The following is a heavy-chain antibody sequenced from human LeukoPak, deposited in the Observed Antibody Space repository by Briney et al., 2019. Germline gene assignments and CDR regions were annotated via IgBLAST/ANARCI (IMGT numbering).Heavy chain of an antibody. Sequence: GGSLRLSCAASGFTFSSYWMHWVRQAPGKGLVRVSRINSDGSSTSYADSVKGRFTISRDNCKNTLYLQMNSLRAEDTAVYYCAKVGGSPAWYYMDVWGKGTTVTVSS. J-gene: IGHJ6*03. CDR2: INSDGSST. CDR1: GFTFSSYW. V-gene: IGHV3-74*01. D-gene: IGHD1-26*01. CDR3: AKVGGSPAWYYMDV.